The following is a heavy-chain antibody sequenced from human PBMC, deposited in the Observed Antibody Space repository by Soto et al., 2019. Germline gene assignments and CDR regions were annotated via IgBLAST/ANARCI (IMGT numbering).Heavy chain of an antibody. D-gene: IGHD5-18*01. Sequence: EVQLVETGGGLIQPGGSLRLSCAASGFTVSSNYMSWVRQAPGKGLEWVSVIYSGGSTYYADSVKGRFTISRDNSKNTLYLQMNSLRAEDTAAYYCASYSYGLYYFDYWGQGTLVTVSS. CDR3: ASYSYGLYYFDY. V-gene: IGHV3-53*02. CDR2: IYSGGST. J-gene: IGHJ4*02. CDR1: GFTVSSNY.